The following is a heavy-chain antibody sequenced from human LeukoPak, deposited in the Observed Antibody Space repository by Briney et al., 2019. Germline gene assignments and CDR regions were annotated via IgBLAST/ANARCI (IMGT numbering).Heavy chain of an antibody. Sequence: GGSLRLSCAASGFTFSSYSMNWVRQAPGKGLEWVSSISSSSSYIYYADSVKGRFTISRDNAKNSLYLQMNSLRAEDTAVYYCARVGSQWLGFDYWGQGTLVTVSS. CDR1: GFTFSSYS. D-gene: IGHD6-19*01. V-gene: IGHV3-21*01. CDR3: ARVGSQWLGFDY. CDR2: ISSSSSYI. J-gene: IGHJ4*02.